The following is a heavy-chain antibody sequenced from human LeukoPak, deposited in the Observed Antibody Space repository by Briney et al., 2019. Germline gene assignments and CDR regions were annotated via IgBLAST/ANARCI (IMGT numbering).Heavy chain of an antibody. CDR1: GVSISSTAYF. Sequence: KSSETLSLTGTVSGVSISSTAYFWGWIRQPPGKGLEWIGSILYSGSTYNNPSLMSRVTTSVDTSKNQFSLKLSSVTAADTAVYYCARTGFVGVSDHDAFDIWGRGTAVTVSS. CDR3: ARTGFVGVSDHDAFDI. D-gene: IGHD3-16*01. CDR2: ILYSGST. J-gene: IGHJ3*02. V-gene: IGHV4-39*01.